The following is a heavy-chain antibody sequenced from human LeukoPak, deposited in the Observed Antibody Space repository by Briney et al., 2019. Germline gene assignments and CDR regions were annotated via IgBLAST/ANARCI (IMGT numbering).Heavy chain of an antibody. J-gene: IGHJ4*02. V-gene: IGHV3-48*03. CDR1: GFTFSSYE. Sequence: GGSLRLSCAASGFTFSSYEMNWVRQAPGKGLEWVSYISSSGSTIYYADSVKGRFTISRDNAKNLLYLQMNSLRAEDTAVYYCARDSEVVTAIRGPDYFDYWGQGTLVTVSS. CDR3: ARDSEVVTAIRGPDYFDY. D-gene: IGHD2-21*02. CDR2: ISSSGSTI.